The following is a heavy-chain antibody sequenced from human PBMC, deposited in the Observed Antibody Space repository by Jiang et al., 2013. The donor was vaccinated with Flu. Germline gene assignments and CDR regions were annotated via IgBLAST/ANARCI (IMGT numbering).Heavy chain of an antibody. Sequence: QLLESGGGLIQPGGSLRLSCAASGFTFSSFAMTWVRQAPGKGLEWVSVISAGGGSIHYAESLKGRFTISRDNSKNTLYLQMNSLRAEDTAVYYCARGAAGIPFDYWGQGTLVTVSS. CDR2: ISAGGGSI. CDR1: GFTFSSFA. J-gene: IGHJ4*02. D-gene: IGHD1-26*01. CDR3: ARGAAGIPFDY. V-gene: IGHV3-23*01.